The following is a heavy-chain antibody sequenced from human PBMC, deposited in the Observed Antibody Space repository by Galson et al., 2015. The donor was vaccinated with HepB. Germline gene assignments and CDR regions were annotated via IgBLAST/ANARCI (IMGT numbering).Heavy chain of an antibody. CDR1: GFSFSSYA. V-gene: IGHV3-30-3*01. CDR2: ISHDGSNK. J-gene: IGHJ6*02. D-gene: IGHD3-10*01. CDR3: AKVKAWGGSGSYSAYYYYGMDV. Sequence: SLRLSCAASGFSFSSYAMHWVRQAPSKGLEWVAVISHDGSNKYYADSVKGRFTISRDKSKNTLYLQVSSLRAEDTAVYYCAKVKAWGGSGSYSAYYYYGMDVWGQGTTVIASS.